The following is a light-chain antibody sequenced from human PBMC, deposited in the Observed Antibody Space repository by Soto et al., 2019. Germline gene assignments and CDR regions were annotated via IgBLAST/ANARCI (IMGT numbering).Light chain of an antibody. CDR1: SSDVGGYNY. CDR3: RSYAGSNSFGV. J-gene: IGLJ2*01. Sequence: QSALTQPPSATGSPGQSVTISCTGTSSDVGGYNYVSWYQQHPGKVPKLMIYEVSKRPSGVPDRFSGSKSGNTASLTVSGLQAEDEADYYCRSYAGSNSFGVFGGGTKLTVL. V-gene: IGLV2-8*01. CDR2: EVS.